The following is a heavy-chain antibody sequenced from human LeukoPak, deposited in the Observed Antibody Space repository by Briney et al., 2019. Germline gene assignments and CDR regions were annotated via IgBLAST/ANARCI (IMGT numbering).Heavy chain of an antibody. CDR1: GYTFTGYY. Sequence: ASVKVSCKASGYTFTGYYMHWVRQAPGQGLEWMGRINPNSGGTNYAQKFQGRVTMTRDTSISTAYMELSRLRSDDTAVYYCARGGDSSGYHYSLPLDYWGQGTLVTVSS. CDR3: ARGGDSSGYHYSLPLDY. J-gene: IGHJ4*02. V-gene: IGHV1-2*06. D-gene: IGHD3-22*01. CDR2: INPNSGGT.